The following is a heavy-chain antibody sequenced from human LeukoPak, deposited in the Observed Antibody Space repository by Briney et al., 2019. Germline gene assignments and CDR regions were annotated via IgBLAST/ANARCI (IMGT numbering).Heavy chain of an antibody. CDR1: GYTLTELS. Sequence: ASVKVSCKVSGYTLTELSMHWVRQAPGKGLEWMGGFDPEDGETIYAQKFQGRVTMTEDTSTDTAYMELSSLRSEDTAVYYCATFEYSYGYSGFDYWGQGTLVTVSS. CDR3: ATFEYSYGYSGFDY. D-gene: IGHD5-18*01. CDR2: FDPEDGET. V-gene: IGHV1-24*01. J-gene: IGHJ4*02.